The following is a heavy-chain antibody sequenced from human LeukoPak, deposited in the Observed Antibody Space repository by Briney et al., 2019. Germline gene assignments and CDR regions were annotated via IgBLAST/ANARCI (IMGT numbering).Heavy chain of an antibody. V-gene: IGHV4-61*01. D-gene: IGHD6-6*01. CDR1: GGSVSSGSYY. CDR2: IYYSGST. J-gene: IGHJ2*01. Sequence: PSETLSLTCTVSGGSVSSGSYYWSWIRQPPGKGLEWIGYIYYSGSTNYNPSLKSRVTISVDTSKNQFSLKLSSVTAADTAVYYCARDREYSTFDLWGRGTLVTVSS. CDR3: ARDREYSTFDL.